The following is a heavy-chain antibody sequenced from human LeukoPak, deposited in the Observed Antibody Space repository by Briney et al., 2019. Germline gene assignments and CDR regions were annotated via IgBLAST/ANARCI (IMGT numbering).Heavy chain of an antibody. CDR3: ARDGAPSLGISDY. CDR1: GYSISSGDY. J-gene: IGHJ4*02. V-gene: IGHV4-38-2*02. Sequence: ETLSLTCAVSGYSISSGDYWGWIREPPGKGLEWIGSIYHSGSTYYNPSVKSRFTISVDTSKNLFSLKLSSLTAPDTAVYYCARDGAPSLGISDYWGQGTLVTVSS. CDR2: IYHSGST. D-gene: IGHD7-27*01.